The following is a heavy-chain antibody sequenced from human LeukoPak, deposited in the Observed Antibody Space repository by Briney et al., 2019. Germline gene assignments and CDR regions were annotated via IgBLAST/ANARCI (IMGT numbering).Heavy chain of an antibody. J-gene: IGHJ4*02. CDR1: GFTFRNHW. CDR2: IKSDGSIT. D-gene: IGHD1-14*01. V-gene: IGHV3-74*01. CDR3: TRDAAGLDY. Sequence: GGSLRLSCAASGFTFRNHWMHWVRQAPGKGLVWVPRIKSDGSITTYADSVKGRFTISRDNAKSTLYLQMNSLRGEDTAVYYCTRDAAGLDYWGQGTLVTVSS.